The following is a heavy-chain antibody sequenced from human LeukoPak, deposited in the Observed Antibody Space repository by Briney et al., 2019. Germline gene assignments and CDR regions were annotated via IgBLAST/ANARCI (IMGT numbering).Heavy chain of an antibody. CDR1: GFTFSSYA. V-gene: IGHV3-30-3*01. Sequence: GRSLRLSCAASGFTFSSYAMHWVRQAPGKGLGWVAVISYDGSNKYYADSVKGRFTISRDNSKNTLYLQMNSLRAEDTAVYYCARDGIASALSYFDYWGQGTLVTVSS. CDR2: ISYDGSNK. J-gene: IGHJ4*02. CDR3: ARDGIASALSYFDY. D-gene: IGHD6-13*01.